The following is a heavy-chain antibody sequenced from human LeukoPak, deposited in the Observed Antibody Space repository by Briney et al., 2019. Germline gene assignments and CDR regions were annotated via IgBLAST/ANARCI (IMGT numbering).Heavy chain of an antibody. J-gene: IGHJ5*02. D-gene: IGHD5-24*01. V-gene: IGHV4-38-2*02. Sequence: SETLSLTCTVSGYSISNGYNWGWVRQPPGKGLECIGSISHTGRTYYNPSLQSRISISVDTSMNRFSLQLTSATAADTGFYFCARERWSRRSYFDTWAPGILVTVSS. CDR2: ISHTGRT. CDR1: GYSISNGYN. CDR3: ARERWSRRSYFDT.